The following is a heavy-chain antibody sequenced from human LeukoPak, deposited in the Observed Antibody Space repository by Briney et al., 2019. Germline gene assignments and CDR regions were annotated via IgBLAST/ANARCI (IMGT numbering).Heavy chain of an antibody. J-gene: IGHJ4*02. V-gene: IGHV3-66*01. CDR1: GFTVSSNY. Sequence: GGSLRLSCAVSGFTVSSNYMSWVRQAPGKGLEWVSFIYGGGGTYYPDSVKGRFTISRDNSKNTIYLQMNTLRSEDTAVYYCASPYCSGDSCYSGYWGQGTLVTVSS. CDR2: IYGGGGT. CDR3: ASPYCSGDSCYSGY. D-gene: IGHD2-15*01.